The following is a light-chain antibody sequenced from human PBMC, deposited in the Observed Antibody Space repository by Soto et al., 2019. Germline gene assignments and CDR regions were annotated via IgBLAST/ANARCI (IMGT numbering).Light chain of an antibody. CDR1: TSDVGGYNY. V-gene: IGLV2-14*01. CDR2: EVT. Sequence: QSALTQPASVSGSPGQSITISCTGTTSDVGGYNYVSWYQHHPGKAPKPIIHEVTNRPSGVTSQVSGSKSGNTASLTISGLQAEYEADDSCASYTAGSTLVFGGGTKLTVL. J-gene: IGLJ3*02. CDR3: ASYTAGSTLV.